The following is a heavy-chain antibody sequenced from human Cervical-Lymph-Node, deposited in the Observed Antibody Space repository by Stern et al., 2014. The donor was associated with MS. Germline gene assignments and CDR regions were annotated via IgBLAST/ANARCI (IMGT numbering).Heavy chain of an antibody. J-gene: IGHJ4*02. Sequence: EVQLVESGAEVKKPGESLKISCKLSGYSFTIYYIAWVRQAPGKGLEWMGVIYPYDPDSTDSRSFQVQVTISADKSITTTYLQWSSLRASYTAMYDCARHVQGFDYWGQGTLVTVSS. CDR1: GYSFTIYY. CDR3: ARHVQGFDY. CDR2: IYPYDPDS. V-gene: IGHV5-51*01.